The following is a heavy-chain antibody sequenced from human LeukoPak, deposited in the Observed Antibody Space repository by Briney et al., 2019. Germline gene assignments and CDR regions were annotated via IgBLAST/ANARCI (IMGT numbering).Heavy chain of an antibody. CDR2: IIPIFGTA. V-gene: IGHV1-69*05. CDR3: AREVVGGSGTLDFRAPLDY. J-gene: IGHJ4*02. Sequence: SVKVSCKASGGTFSSYAISWVRQASGQGLEWMGGIIPIFGTANYAQKFQGRVTITTDESTSTAYMELSSLRSEDTAVYYCAREVVGGSGTLDFRAPLDYWGQGTLVTVSS. D-gene: IGHD6-19*01. CDR1: GGTFSSYA.